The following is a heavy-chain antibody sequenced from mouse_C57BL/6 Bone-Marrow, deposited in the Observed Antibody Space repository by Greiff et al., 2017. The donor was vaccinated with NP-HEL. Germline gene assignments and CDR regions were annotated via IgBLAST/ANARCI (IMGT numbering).Heavy chain of an antibody. V-gene: IGHV1S26*01. Sequence: QVQLQQPGAELVMPGASVKLSCKASGYTFTSYTMHWVKQRPGQGLEWIGYINPSSGYTKYNQKFKDKATLTADKSSSTAYMQLSSLTSEDSAVYYCASFLNYYGSSYPAWFAYWGQGTLVTVSA. CDR2: INPSSGYT. CDR1: GYTFTSYT. CDR3: ASFLNYYGSSYPAWFAY. J-gene: IGHJ3*01. D-gene: IGHD1-1*01.